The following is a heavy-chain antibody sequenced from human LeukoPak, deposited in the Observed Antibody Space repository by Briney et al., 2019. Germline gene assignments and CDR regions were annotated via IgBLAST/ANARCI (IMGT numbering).Heavy chain of an antibody. V-gene: IGHV4-59*01. Sequence: SETLSLTCTDSGGSISSYYWSWIRQPPGKGLEWIGYIYYSGSTNYNPSLKSRVTISVDTSKNLFSLKLSSVTAADTAVYYCARDRLRWSHGAFDIWGQGTMVTVSS. D-gene: IGHD4-23*01. CDR3: ARDRLRWSHGAFDI. CDR1: GGSISSYY. J-gene: IGHJ3*02. CDR2: IYYSGST.